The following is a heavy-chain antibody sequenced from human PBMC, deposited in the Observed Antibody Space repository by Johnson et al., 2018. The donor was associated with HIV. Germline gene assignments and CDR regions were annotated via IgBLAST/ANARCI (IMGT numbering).Heavy chain of an antibody. Sequence: MLLVESGGGLVQPGGSLRLSCAASGFTFSSYWMSWVRQAPGKGLEWVSAISGSGGSTYYADSVKGRFTISRDNSKNTLYLQMNSLRAEDTAVYYCATFGGGSFHAFDIWGQGTMVTVSS. CDR2: ISGSGGST. CDR3: ATFGGGSFHAFDI. J-gene: IGHJ3*02. D-gene: IGHD1-26*01. CDR1: GFTFSSYW. V-gene: IGHV3-23*04.